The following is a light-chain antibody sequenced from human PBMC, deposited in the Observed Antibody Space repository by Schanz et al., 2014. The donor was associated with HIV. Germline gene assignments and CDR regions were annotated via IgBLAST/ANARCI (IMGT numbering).Light chain of an antibody. CDR1: QGVANN. CDR2: GAS. V-gene: IGKV3-15*01. Sequence: EIVLTQSPGSLSLSPGGRATLSCGASQGVANNVAWYQQKPGQAPRLLIYGASTRATDVPATFSGSGSGTEFSLTISSLQSEDSASYYCQQYNKRPWTFGPGTRVEIK. J-gene: IGKJ1*01. CDR3: QQYNKRPWT.